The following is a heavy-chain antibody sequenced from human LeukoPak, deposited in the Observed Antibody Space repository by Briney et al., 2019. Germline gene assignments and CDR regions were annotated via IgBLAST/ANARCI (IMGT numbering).Heavy chain of an antibody. J-gene: IGHJ4*02. D-gene: IGHD3-10*01. CDR1: GFTFSDFY. CDR3: ANFPDYGSGSYRGFDY. Sequence: GGSLRLSCAASGFTFSDFYMTWIRQAPGKGLEWISYISNSGDTIYYADSVKGRFTISRDNSKNTLYLQMNSLRAEDTAVYYCANFPDYGSGSYRGFDYWGQGTLVTVSS. V-gene: IGHV3-11*01. CDR2: ISNSGDTI.